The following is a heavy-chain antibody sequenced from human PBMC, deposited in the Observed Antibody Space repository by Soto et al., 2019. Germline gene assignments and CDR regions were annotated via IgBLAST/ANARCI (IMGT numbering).Heavy chain of an antibody. CDR1: GFTFSSYG. V-gene: IGHV3-30*18. CDR2: ISYDGSNK. Sequence: PGGSLRLSCAASGFTFSSYGMHWVRQAPGKGLEWVAVISYDGSNKYYADSVKGRFTISRDNSKNTLYLQMNSLRAEDTAVYYCAKGEEYDFWSGYYSFDYWGQGTLVTVSS. D-gene: IGHD3-3*01. J-gene: IGHJ4*02. CDR3: AKGEEYDFWSGYYSFDY.